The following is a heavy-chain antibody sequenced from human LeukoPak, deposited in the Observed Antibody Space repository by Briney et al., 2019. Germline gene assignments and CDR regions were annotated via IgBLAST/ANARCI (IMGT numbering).Heavy chain of an antibody. V-gene: IGHV3-66*02. D-gene: IGHD2-2*01. CDR3: ARRSDCSSTSCLFFDY. Sequence: GGSLRLSCAVSGFTVSTNYMSWVRQAPGKGLEWVSILYSTGTTYYADSVKGRFTISRDNSKNTLYLQMNSLRAEDTAVYYCARRSDCSSTSCLFFDYWGQGTLVTVSS. CDR1: GFTVSTNY. J-gene: IGHJ4*02. CDR2: LYSTGTT.